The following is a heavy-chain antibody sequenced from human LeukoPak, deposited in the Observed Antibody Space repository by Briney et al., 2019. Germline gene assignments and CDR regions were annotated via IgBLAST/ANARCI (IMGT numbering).Heavy chain of an antibody. J-gene: IGHJ3*02. CDR2: ISAYNGNT. D-gene: IGHD3-10*01. V-gene: IGHV1-18*01. CDR1: GYTFTSYG. CDR3: ARPNYYGTGSADGAFDI. Sequence: ASVKVSCKASGYTFTSYGISWVRQAPGQGLEWMGWISAYNGNTNYAQKLQGRVTMTTDTSTSTAYMELRSLRSDDTAVYYCARPNYYGTGSADGAFDIWGQGTMVTVSS.